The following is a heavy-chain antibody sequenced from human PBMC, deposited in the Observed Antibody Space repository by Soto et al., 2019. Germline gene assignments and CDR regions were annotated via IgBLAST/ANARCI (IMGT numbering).Heavy chain of an antibody. CDR3: ARDMVGEHYYYYGMDV. CDR1: GFTFSSYG. CDR2: IWYDGTNK. Sequence: GGSLRLSCAASGFTFSSYGMHWVRQAPGKGLEWVAVIWYDGTNKYYVDSVKGRFTISKDNSKNTLYLQMNSLGAEDTAVYYCARDMVGEHYYYYGMDVWGQGTTVTVSS. J-gene: IGHJ6*02. D-gene: IGHD3-16*01. V-gene: IGHV3-33*01.